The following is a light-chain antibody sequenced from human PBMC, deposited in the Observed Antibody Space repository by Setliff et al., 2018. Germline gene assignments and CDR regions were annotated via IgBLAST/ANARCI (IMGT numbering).Light chain of an antibody. CDR1: RYDVGGYNF. Sequence: QSALTQPRSVSGSPGQSITISCTGTRYDVGGYNFVSWYQHHPGKAPKLMIYDVSVRPSGVSNRFSGSKSGNTASLTISGLQAEDEADYYCSSYMSSSLYVFGTGTKVTVL. CDR3: SSYMSSSLYV. V-gene: IGLV2-14*03. J-gene: IGLJ1*01. CDR2: DVS.